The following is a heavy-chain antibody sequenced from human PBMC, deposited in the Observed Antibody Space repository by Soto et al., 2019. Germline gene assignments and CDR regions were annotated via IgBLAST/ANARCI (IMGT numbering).Heavy chain of an antibody. D-gene: IGHD3-22*01. Sequence: ASVKVSCKASGGTFSSYAISWVRQAPGQGLEWMGGIIPIFGTANYAQKFQGRVTITADESTSTAYMELSSLRSEDTAVYYCAKDYYDSSGYYYYFDYWGQGTLVTVSS. J-gene: IGHJ4*02. CDR2: IIPIFGTA. CDR1: GGTFSSYA. V-gene: IGHV1-69*13. CDR3: AKDYYDSSGYYYYFDY.